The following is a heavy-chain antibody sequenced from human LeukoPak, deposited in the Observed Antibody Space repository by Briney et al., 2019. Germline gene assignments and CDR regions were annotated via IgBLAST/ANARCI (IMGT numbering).Heavy chain of an antibody. Sequence: GGSLRLSCVASGFTFSRHQMNWVRQAPGKGLEWLSYISNSGETIDYADSVKGRFTISRDNAENSLYLQMNSLRAEDTAVYYCAELGITMIGGVWGKGTTVTISS. D-gene: IGHD3-10*02. CDR3: AELGITMIGGV. CDR1: GFTFSRHQ. CDR2: ISNSGETI. J-gene: IGHJ6*04. V-gene: IGHV3-48*03.